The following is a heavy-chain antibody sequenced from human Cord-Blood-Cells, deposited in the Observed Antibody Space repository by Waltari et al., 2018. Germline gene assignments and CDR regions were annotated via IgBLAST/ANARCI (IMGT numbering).Heavy chain of an antibody. D-gene: IGHD6-13*01. CDR2: INHSGST. V-gene: IGHV4-34*01. CDR1: GGSFRGYY. Sequence: QVQLQQWGAGLLKPSETLSLTCAVSGGSFRGYYWRWTRQPPGKGLEWIGEINHSGSTNYNPSLKSRVTISVDTSKNQFSLKLSSVTAADTAVYYCARRGIAAAGTGGVDYWGQGTLVTVSS. J-gene: IGHJ4*02. CDR3: ARRGIAAAGTGGVDY.